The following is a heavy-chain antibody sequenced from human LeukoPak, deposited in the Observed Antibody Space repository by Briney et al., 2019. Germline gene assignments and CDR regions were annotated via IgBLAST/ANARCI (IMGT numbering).Heavy chain of an antibody. CDR1: GYTFTGYY. J-gene: IGHJ4*02. V-gene: IGHV1-2*02. Sequence: ASVKVSCKASGYTFTGYYTHWVRQAPGQGLEWMGWINPNSGGTNYAQKFQGRVTMTRDTSISTAYMELSRLRSDDTAVYYCARAYRYCSGGSCYSTVDYWSQGTLVTVSS. D-gene: IGHD2-15*01. CDR3: ARAYRYCSGGSCYSTVDY. CDR2: INPNSGGT.